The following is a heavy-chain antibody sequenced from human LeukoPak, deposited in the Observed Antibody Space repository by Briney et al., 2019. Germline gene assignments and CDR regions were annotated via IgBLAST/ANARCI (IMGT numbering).Heavy chain of an antibody. CDR1: GGSISSSSYY. D-gene: IGHD3-22*01. Sequence: SETLSLTCTVSGGSISSSSYYWGWTRQPPGKALEWFGSIYYSGSTYYNPSLKSRVTISVDTSKNQFSLKLSSVTAADTAVYYCASRTPWYYYDSSGYLDFDYWGQGTLVTVSS. J-gene: IGHJ4*02. CDR2: IYYSGST. V-gene: IGHV4-39*01. CDR3: ASRTPWYYYDSSGYLDFDY.